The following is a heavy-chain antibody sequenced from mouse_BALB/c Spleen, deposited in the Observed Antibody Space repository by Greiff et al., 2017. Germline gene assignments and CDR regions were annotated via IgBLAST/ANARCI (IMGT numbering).Heavy chain of an antibody. CDR3: ARGYRYDFDY. Sequence: VKLQESGAELVRPGSSVKISCKASGYAFSSYWMNWVKQRPGQGLEWIGQIYPGDGDTNYNGKFKGKATLTADKSSSTAYMQLSSLTSEDSAVYFCARGYRYDFDYWGQGTTLTVSS. V-gene: IGHV1-80*01. J-gene: IGHJ2*01. CDR1: GYAFSSYW. D-gene: IGHD2-14*01. CDR2: IYPGDGDT.